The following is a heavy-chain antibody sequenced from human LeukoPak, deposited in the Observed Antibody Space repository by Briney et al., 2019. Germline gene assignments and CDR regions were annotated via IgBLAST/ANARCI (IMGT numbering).Heavy chain of an antibody. CDR3: ARDLTYNYGSVSSD. CDR1: GFTFSDYY. J-gene: IGHJ4*02. CDR2: ISSSSSYT. D-gene: IGHD3-10*01. Sequence: PGGSLRLSCAASGFTFSDYYMSWIRQAPGKGLEWVSYISSSSSYTNYADSVKGRFTISRDNAKNSLYLQMNSLRAEDTAVYYCARDLTYNYGSVSSDWGQGTLVTVSS. V-gene: IGHV3-11*05.